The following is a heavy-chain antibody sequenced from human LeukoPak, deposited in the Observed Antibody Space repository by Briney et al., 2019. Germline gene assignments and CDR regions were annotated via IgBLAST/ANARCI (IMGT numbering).Heavy chain of an antibody. CDR3: AREGGTYRNAFDY. Sequence: PGGSLRLSCAASGFTVSNNYMSWVRQAPGKGLVWVSVIYSGGSTYYADSVKGRFTISRDNSKNTLYLQMNSLRAEDTAVYYCAREGGTYRNAFDYWGQGTLVTVSS. D-gene: IGHD1-26*01. CDR2: IYSGGST. J-gene: IGHJ4*02. V-gene: IGHV3-53*01. CDR1: GFTVSNNY.